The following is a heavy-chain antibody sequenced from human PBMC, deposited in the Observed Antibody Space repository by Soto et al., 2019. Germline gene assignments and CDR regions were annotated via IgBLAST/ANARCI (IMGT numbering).Heavy chain of an antibody. V-gene: IGHV3-33*01. CDR1: GFTFSSYG. Sequence: QVQLVESGGGVVQPGRSLRLSCAASGFTFSSYGMHWVRQAPGKGLEWVAVIWYDGSNKYYADSVKGRFTISRDNSKNTLYLQMNSLRAEDTAVYYCARDRWFGELLSPYYYYYSGMDVWGQGTTVTVSS. CDR2: IWYDGSNK. CDR3: ARDRWFGELLSPYYYYYSGMDV. D-gene: IGHD3-10*01. J-gene: IGHJ6*02.